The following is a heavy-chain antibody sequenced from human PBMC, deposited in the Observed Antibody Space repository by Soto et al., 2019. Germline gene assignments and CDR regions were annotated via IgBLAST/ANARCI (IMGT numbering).Heavy chain of an antibody. Sequence: GASVKVSCKASGYTFTSYDINWVRQATGQGLEWMGWMNPNSGNTGYAQKFQGRVTMTRNTSISTAYMELSSLRSEDTAVYYCARASSIRGYYYYGMDVWGQGTTVPVSS. CDR2: MNPNSGNT. CDR3: ARASSIRGYYYYGMDV. V-gene: IGHV1-8*01. CDR1: GYTFTSYD. J-gene: IGHJ6*02.